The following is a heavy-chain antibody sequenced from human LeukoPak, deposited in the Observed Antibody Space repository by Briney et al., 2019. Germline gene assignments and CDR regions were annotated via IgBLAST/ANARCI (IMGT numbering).Heavy chain of an antibody. D-gene: IGHD3-22*01. Sequence: GGSLRLSCAASGFTVSSNYMSWVRQAPGKGLEWVSVIYSGGSTYYADSVKGRFTISRDNSKNTLYLQMNSLRAEDTAVYYCARDPHYYDSSGYPRWGQGTLVTVSS. CDR3: ARDPHYYDSSGYPR. CDR1: GFTVSSNY. CDR2: IYSGGST. J-gene: IGHJ4*02. V-gene: IGHV3-53*01.